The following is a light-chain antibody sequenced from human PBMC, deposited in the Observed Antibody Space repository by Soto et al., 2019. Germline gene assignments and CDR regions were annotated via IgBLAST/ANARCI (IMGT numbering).Light chain of an antibody. CDR2: GAS. V-gene: IGKV3-15*01. CDR3: QQYNERPPWT. Sequence: EIVMTQSPATLSVSPGESVTLSCRASLTMNNNIAWYQHKPGQAPRLLIFGASSRATGVPSRFSRSGFGTWFPLSNSSLQFEDLAVYYCQQYNERPPWTFGQGTTVE. J-gene: IGKJ1*01. CDR1: LTMNNN.